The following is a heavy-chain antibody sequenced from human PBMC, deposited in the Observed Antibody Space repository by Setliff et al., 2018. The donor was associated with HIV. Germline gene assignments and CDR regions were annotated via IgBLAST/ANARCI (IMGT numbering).Heavy chain of an antibody. J-gene: IGHJ6*01. D-gene: IGHD3-10*01. Sequence: SETLSLTCTVSGGSIRSGSYYWSWIRQPAGKGMEWIGYIYYNGGTNYNPSLKSRVTMSIDTSKNQFSLKLSSVTAADTAVYYCARDNSYYYGSGSHYWYGMDVWGQGTTVTVSS. CDR3: ARDNSYYYGSGSHYWYGMDV. CDR2: IYYNGGT. CDR1: GGSIRSGSYY. V-gene: IGHV4-61*10.